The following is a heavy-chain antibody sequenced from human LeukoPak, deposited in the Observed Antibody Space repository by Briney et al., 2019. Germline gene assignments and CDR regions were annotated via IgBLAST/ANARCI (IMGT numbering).Heavy chain of an antibody. J-gene: IGHJ5*02. D-gene: IGHD4-23*01. CDR3: ARDLTTVVKDWFDP. Sequence: GGTLRLSCAASGFTFSSYAMSWVRQAPGKGLEWVSAISGSGGSTYYADSVKGRFTISRDNAKNSLYLQMNSLRAEDTAVYYCARDLTTVVKDWFDPWGQGTLVTVSS. CDR1: GFTFSSYA. CDR2: ISGSGGST. V-gene: IGHV3-23*01.